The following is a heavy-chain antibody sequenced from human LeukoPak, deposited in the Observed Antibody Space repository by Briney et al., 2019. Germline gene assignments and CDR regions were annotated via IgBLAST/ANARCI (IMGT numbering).Heavy chain of an antibody. J-gene: IGHJ4*02. Sequence: GGSLRLSCAASGFSFSRYWMTWVRQAPGKGLEWVANIKEDGSEKNHVDSLKDRFTISRDNAKNPVFLQMNSLRAEDTAIYYCARDIRYGDSDYWGQGTLVTVSS. CDR1: GFSFSRYW. CDR2: IKEDGSEK. CDR3: ARDIRYGDSDY. D-gene: IGHD4-17*01. V-gene: IGHV3-7*05.